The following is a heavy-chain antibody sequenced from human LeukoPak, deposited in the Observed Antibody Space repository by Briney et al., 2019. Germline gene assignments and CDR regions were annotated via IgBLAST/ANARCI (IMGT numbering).Heavy chain of an antibody. V-gene: IGHV1-69*06. CDR1: GGTFSSYA. Sequence: GASVKVSCKASGGTFSSYAISWVRQAPGQGLEWMGGIIPIFGTANYAQKFQGRVTITADKSTSTAYMELSSLRSEDTAVYYCARQRREHIVVVTAYSGAFDIWGQGTMVTVSS. CDR3: ARQRREHIVVVTAYSGAFDI. CDR2: IIPIFGTA. D-gene: IGHD2-21*02. J-gene: IGHJ3*02.